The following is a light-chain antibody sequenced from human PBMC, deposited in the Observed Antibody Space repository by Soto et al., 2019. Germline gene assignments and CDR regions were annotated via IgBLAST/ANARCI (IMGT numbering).Light chain of an antibody. Sequence: DVVMTQSPLSLPVTLGQPASISCRSTQGLVYINGKTFLNWFHQRPGQSPRRLIYEVSNRDSGVPDRFSGSGSGTDFTLTISRVEADDIGVYYCMQGTHWPWTFGQGTKVEIK. CDR2: EVS. CDR1: QGLVYINGKTF. V-gene: IGKV2-30*01. J-gene: IGKJ1*01. CDR3: MQGTHWPWT.